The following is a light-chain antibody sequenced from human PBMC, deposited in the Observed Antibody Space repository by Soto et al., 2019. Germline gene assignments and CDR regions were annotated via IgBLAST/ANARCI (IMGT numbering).Light chain of an antibody. J-gene: IGKJ1*01. Sequence: EIVMTHSPATLAVSPPERGTVHCXASQSVSILVAWYQQKPGQAPRXXIHGATTRATGIPARFSGSGSGTEFTLTISSLQSEDFAEYHCQQYNNWPQTFGQGTKVDIK. CDR1: QSVSIL. V-gene: IGKV3-15*01. CDR3: QQYNNWPQT. CDR2: GAT.